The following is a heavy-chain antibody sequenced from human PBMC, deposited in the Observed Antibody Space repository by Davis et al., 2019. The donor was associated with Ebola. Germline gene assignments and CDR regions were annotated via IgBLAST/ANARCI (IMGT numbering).Heavy chain of an antibody. Sequence: AASVKVSCKTSGGTFTNYAVNWVRQAPGQGLEWMGRIIPVVDTKDYAQKFQGRVTLTADKATNTAYMELSGLRFDDTAVYYCARHSPGVTPTGTEYFDNWGQGTLVTVSS. D-gene: IGHD6-13*01. J-gene: IGHJ4*02. CDR3: ARHSPGVTPTGTEYFDN. CDR1: GGTFTNYA. CDR2: IIPVVDTK. V-gene: IGHV1-69*04.